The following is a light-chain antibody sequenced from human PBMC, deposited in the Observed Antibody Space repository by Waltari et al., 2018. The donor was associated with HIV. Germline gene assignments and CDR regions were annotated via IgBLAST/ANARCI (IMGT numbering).Light chain of an antibody. CDR3: QQYTSYCS. CDR2: KAS. Sequence: DIQMTQPPSTLSASIGDRVTITCRASQSISSWLAWYQQKPGKAPKLLIYKASNLESGVPSRFSGSGSGTEFTLTISSLQPDDFATYYCQQYTSYCSFGQGTKLEIK. CDR1: QSISSW. V-gene: IGKV1-5*03. J-gene: IGKJ2*03.